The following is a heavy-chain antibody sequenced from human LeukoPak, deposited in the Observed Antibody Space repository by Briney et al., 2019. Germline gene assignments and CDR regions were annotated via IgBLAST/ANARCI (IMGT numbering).Heavy chain of an antibody. V-gene: IGHV3-21*01. CDR2: ISSSSSYI. CDR3: AREGRSMVLYYFDY. CDR1: GFTFSSYS. D-gene: IGHD3-10*01. Sequence: PGGSLRLSCAASGFTFSSYSMNWVRQAPGKGLEWVSSISSSSSYIYYADSVKGRFTISRDNAKNSLYLQMNSLRAEDTAVYYCAREGRSMVLYYFDYWGQGTLVTVSS. J-gene: IGHJ4*02.